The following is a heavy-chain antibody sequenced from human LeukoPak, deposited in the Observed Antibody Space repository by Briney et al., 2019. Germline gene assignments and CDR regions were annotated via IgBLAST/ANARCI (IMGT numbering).Heavy chain of an antibody. CDR2: INAGNGNT. CDR3: ARVRSGSGSYYNVPYYHGMDV. D-gene: IGHD3-10*01. CDR1: GYSFTSYA. J-gene: IGHJ6*02. V-gene: IGHV1-3*01. Sequence: ASVKVSCTASGYSFTSYAMHWVRQAPGQRLEWMGWINAGNGNTKYSQKFQGRVTITRDTSASTAYMELSSLRSEDTAVYYCARVRSGSGSYYNVPYYHGMDVWGQGTTVTVSS.